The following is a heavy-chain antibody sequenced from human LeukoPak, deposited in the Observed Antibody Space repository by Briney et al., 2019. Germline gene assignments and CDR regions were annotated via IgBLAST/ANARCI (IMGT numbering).Heavy chain of an antibody. V-gene: IGHV3-NL1*01. J-gene: IGHJ4*02. CDR2: TSSSDAGT. CDR1: GFTFSNFG. CDR3: VKVDA. D-gene: IGHD2-8*01. Sequence: GGSLRLSCAASGFTFSNFGMHWVRQAPGKGLEWVAATSSSDAGTYHADSVRGRFTISRDNSKNTLYLQMNSLRSEDTAVYYCVKVDAWGQGTLVTVSS.